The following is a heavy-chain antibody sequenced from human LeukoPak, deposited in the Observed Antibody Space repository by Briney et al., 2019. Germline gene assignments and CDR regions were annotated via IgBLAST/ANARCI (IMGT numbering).Heavy chain of an antibody. V-gene: IGHV3-23*01. CDR1: GFTFSSYA. Sequence: PGGSLRLSCAASGFTFSSYAMSWVRQAPGKGREWVSAISGSGGGTYYADSVKGRFTISRDNSKNTLYLQMNSLRAEDTAVYYCAKDRMNYFDYWGQGTLVTVSS. J-gene: IGHJ4*02. CDR2: ISGSGGGT. D-gene: IGHD2-8*01. CDR3: AKDRMNYFDY.